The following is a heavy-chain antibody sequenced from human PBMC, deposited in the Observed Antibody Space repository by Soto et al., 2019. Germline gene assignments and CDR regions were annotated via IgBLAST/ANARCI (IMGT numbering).Heavy chain of an antibody. CDR1: GGSISSGDYY. J-gene: IGHJ3*02. CDR3: ARHLLLYYYDSGGYSVRDAFDT. CDR2: IYYSGST. Sequence: SETVSLTCTVSGGSISSGDYYWSWIRQPPGKGLEWIGYIYYSGSTYYNPSLKSRVTISVDTSKNQFSLRLSSVTAADTAVYYCARHLLLYYYDSGGYSVRDAFDTWGQGTMLTVS. V-gene: IGHV4-30-4*01. D-gene: IGHD3-22*01.